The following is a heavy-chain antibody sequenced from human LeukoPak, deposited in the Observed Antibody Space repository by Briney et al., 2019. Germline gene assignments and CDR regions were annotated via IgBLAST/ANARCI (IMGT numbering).Heavy chain of an antibody. V-gene: IGHV1-69*13. Sequence: SVKVSCKASGGTFSSYAISWVRQAPGQGLEWMGGIIPIFGTANYAQKFQGRVTITADESTSTAYMELSSLRSEDTAVYYCARGFLVDVVVPAYFQHWGQGTLVTVSS. CDR3: ARGFLVDVVVPAYFQH. CDR2: IIPIFGTA. CDR1: GGTFSSYA. D-gene: IGHD2-2*01. J-gene: IGHJ1*01.